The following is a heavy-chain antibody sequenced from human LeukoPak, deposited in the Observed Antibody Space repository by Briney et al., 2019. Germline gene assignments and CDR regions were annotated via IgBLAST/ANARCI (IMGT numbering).Heavy chain of an antibody. D-gene: IGHD3-22*01. J-gene: IGHJ3*02. V-gene: IGHV4-34*01. CDR1: GGSFSGYY. Sequence: PSETLSLTCAVYGGSFSGYYWSWIRQPPGKGLEWIGEINHSGSTNYNPSLKSRVTISVDTSKNQFSLKLSPVTAADTAVYYCARLYYYDSDAFDIWGQGTMVTVSS. CDR3: ARLYYYDSDAFDI. CDR2: INHSGST.